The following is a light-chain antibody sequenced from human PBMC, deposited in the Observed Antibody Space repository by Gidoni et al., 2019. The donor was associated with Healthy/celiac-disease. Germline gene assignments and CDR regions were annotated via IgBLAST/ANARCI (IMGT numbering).Light chain of an antibody. CDR1: QIISSY. Sequence: IQMTQSPPSLSASVGDRVTITCRASQIISSYLNWYQQKPGKAPKLLIYAASSFQSGVPSRFSGSGSGTDFTLTISSLQPEDVATYDVHQSYSTPIMYTFGQGTKLEIK. CDR3: HQSYSTPIMYT. V-gene: IGKV1-39*01. J-gene: IGKJ2*01. CDR2: AAS.